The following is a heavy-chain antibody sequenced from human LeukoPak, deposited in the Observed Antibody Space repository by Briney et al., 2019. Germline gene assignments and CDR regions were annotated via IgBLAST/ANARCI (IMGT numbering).Heavy chain of an antibody. D-gene: IGHD3-16*01. J-gene: IGHJ3*02. CDR3: ARQGYHDYVWGSYEIDI. CDR2: IYYSGYT. CDR1: GGSISSYY. Sequence: PSETLSLTCTVAGGSISSYYWSWIRQPPGKGLEWIGYIYYSGYTNYNPSLKSRVTISIDTSKNQFSLKLSSVTAADTAVYYCARQGYHDYVWGSYEIDIWGQGTMVTVSS. V-gene: IGHV4-59*08.